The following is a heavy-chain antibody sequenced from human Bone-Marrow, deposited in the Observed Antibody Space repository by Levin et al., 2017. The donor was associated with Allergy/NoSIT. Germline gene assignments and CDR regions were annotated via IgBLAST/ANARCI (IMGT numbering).Heavy chain of an antibody. CDR3: AKDSRALGGVESLDY. V-gene: IGHV3-43D*04. Sequence: PGGSLRLSCAASGFIFDHYAMHWVRQAPGKGLEWVSFISWDAGSTDYADSVKGRFTISRDNTKHFLYLQMKSLRSEDTGSYYCAKDSRALGGVESLDYWGQGTLVTVSS. J-gene: IGHJ4*02. D-gene: IGHD1-26*01. CDR2: ISWDAGST. CDR1: GFIFDHYA.